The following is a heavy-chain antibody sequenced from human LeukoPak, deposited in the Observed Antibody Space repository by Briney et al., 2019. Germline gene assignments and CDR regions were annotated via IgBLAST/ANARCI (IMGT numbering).Heavy chain of an antibody. V-gene: IGHV4-61*05. J-gene: IGHJ5*02. D-gene: IGHD3-22*01. CDR3: AGLGASGNGYLSWFDP. Sequence: PSETLSLTCTVSGGSISSSSYYWGWIRQPPGKGLEWIGYIYYSGNSHYNPSPKSRVTISVDTSKNQFSLKLSSVTAADTAVYYCAGLGASGNGYLSWFDPWGQGTLVTVSS. CDR2: IYYSGNS. CDR1: GGSISSSSYY.